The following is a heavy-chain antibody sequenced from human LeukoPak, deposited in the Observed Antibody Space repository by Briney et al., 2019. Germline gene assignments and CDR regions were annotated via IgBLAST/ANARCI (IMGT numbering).Heavy chain of an antibody. D-gene: IGHD3-3*01. Sequence: GGSLRLSCAASGFTFSDSAVSWVRHSPGEGLKWVSSISDTGGRTYYADSVKGRFTITRDNSRNTVNLQMNSLRAGDTARYYCAKGGQDFDFWRFDLWGQGILVIVSS. CDR3: AKGGQDFDFWRFDL. J-gene: IGHJ5*02. CDR2: ISDTGGRT. CDR1: GFTFSDSA. V-gene: IGHV3-23*01.